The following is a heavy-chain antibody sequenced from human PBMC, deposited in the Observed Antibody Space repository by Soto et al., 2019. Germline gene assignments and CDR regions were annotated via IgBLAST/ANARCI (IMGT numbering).Heavy chain of an antibody. CDR3: ARDSRSWHFDY. D-gene: IGHD6-13*01. CDR1: GFTFSSYG. CDR2: IWYDGSNK. V-gene: IGHV3-33*01. J-gene: IGHJ4*02. Sequence: QVQLVESGGGVVQPGRSLRLSCAASGFTFSSYGMHWVRQAPGKGLEWVAVIWYDGSNKYYADSVKGRFTISRDNSKNTLYLQMNSLRAEDTAVYYCARDSRSWHFDYWGQGTLVTVSS.